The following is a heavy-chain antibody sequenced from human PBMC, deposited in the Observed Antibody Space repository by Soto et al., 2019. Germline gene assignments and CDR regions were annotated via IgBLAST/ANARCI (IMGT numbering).Heavy chain of an antibody. CDR2: INHSGST. D-gene: IGHD6-6*01. CDR1: GGSFSGYY. V-gene: IGHV4-34*01. Sequence: SETLSLTCAVYGGSFSGYYWSWIRQPPGKGLEWIGEINHSGSTNYNPSLKSRVTISVDTSKNQFSLKLSSVTAADTAVYYCARGYSSSSPFDPWGQGTLVTVS. J-gene: IGHJ5*02. CDR3: ARGYSSSSPFDP.